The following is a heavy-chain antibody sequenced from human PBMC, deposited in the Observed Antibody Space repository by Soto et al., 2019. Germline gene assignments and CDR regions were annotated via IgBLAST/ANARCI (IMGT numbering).Heavy chain of an antibody. J-gene: IGHJ4*02. CDR1: GFTFISSA. CDR2: ISTGGDIT. CDR3: ARSAVIAIFGAFDS. V-gene: IGHV3-23*01. Sequence: EVQLLESGGGLVQPGGSLRLSCAASGFTFISSAMNWVRQAPGKGLEWVSTISTGGDITYYADSVKGRFTISRDNSGNTLYLQMHSLRAEDTAIYYCARSAVIAIFGAFDSWGQGTLVTVSS. D-gene: IGHD2-21*01.